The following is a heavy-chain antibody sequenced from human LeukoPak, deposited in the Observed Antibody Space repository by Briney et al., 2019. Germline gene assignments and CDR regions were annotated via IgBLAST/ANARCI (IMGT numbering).Heavy chain of an antibody. CDR3: ARVELELPYYYYYMDV. Sequence: SETLSLTCAVYGGSFSGYYWSWIRQPPGKGLEWIGEINHSGRTNYNPSLKSRVTISVDTSKNQFSLKLSSVTAADTAVYYCARVELELPYYYYYMDVWGKGTTVTVSS. CDR1: GGSFSGYY. CDR2: INHSGRT. J-gene: IGHJ6*03. D-gene: IGHD1-7*01. V-gene: IGHV4-34*01.